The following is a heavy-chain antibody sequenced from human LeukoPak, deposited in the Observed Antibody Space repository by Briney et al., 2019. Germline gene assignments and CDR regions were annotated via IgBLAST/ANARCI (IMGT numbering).Heavy chain of an antibody. D-gene: IGHD5-24*01. J-gene: IGHJ4*02. CDR1: GGSISSGSYY. CDR2: IYTSGST. Sequence: SETLSLTXTVSGGSISSGSYYWSWIRQPAGKGLEWIGRIYTSGSTNYNPSLKSRVTISVDTSKNQFSLKLSSVTAADTAVYYCARGRDGYINLFDYWGQGTLVTVSS. V-gene: IGHV4-61*02. CDR3: ARGRDGYINLFDY.